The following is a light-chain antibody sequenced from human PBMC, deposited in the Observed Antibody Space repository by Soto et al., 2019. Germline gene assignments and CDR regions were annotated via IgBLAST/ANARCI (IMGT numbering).Light chain of an antibody. CDR3: VQGTHWPRT. V-gene: IGKV2-30*01. J-gene: IGKJ1*01. CDR2: QVS. CDR1: QGLVYSDGNTF. Sequence: DVVMTQSPLSLSVNLGQPASISCRTSQGLVYSDGNTFLNWFHQRPGQSPRRLIYQVSNRDSGVPDRFSGSGSGTDYTLTISRVEAEDVGIYYCVQGTHWPRTFGQGTKVEIK.